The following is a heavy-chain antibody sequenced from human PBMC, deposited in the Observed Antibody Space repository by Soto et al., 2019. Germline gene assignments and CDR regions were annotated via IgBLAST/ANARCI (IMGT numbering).Heavy chain of an antibody. D-gene: IGHD2-2*01. J-gene: IGHJ5*02. CDR3: ARDIPLVPAALGDGFAYNWSDP. CDR1: GFTFSSYS. CDR2: ISSSSSYI. Sequence: PGGSLRLSCAASGFTFSSYSMNWVRQAPGKGLEWVSSISSSSSYIYYADSVKGRFTISRDNAKNSLYLQMNSLRAEDTAVYYCARDIPLVPAALGDGFAYNWSDPWGQGTLVTVSS. V-gene: IGHV3-21*01.